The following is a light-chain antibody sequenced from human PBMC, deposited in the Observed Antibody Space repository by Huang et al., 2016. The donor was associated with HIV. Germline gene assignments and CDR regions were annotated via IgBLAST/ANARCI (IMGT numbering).Light chain of an antibody. V-gene: IGKV3-15*01. CDR3: QHYNNWPWWT. Sequence: EVVMTQSPAILSVSPGERATLSCRASQSVTRNLAWYQQKPGQAPRPLIYSASTRATGIPARFSGSGSGTEFTLTISSLQSEDFAVYYCQHYNNWPWWTFGQGTKVEIK. CDR1: QSVTRN. CDR2: SAS. J-gene: IGKJ1*01.